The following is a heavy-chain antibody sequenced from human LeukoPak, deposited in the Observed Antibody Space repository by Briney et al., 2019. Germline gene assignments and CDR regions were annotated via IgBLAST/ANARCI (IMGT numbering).Heavy chain of an antibody. Sequence: ASVKVSCKASGYTFTSYDINWVRQATGQGLEWMGWMNPNSGNTGYAQKFQGRVTMHRNTSISTAYMELSSLRSEDTAVYYCARGQWSRTPGYCSGGSCFVYWFDPWGQGTLVTVSS. CDR1: GYTFTSYD. V-gene: IGHV1-8*01. D-gene: IGHD2-15*01. CDR3: ARGQWSRTPGYCSGGSCFVYWFDP. J-gene: IGHJ5*02. CDR2: MNPNSGNT.